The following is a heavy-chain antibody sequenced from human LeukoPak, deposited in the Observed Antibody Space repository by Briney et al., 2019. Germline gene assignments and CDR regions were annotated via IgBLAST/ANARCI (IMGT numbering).Heavy chain of an antibody. D-gene: IGHD1-20*01. CDR1: GYTFTTYS. V-gene: IGHV1-46*01. Sequence: ASVKVSCKASGYTFTTYSMHWVRQAPGQGLEWMGIINPSGVTTNYAQKFQGRVTMTRDTSTSTVYMELSSLRSEDTAVYYCARGLTYNWNLHAFDYWGQGTLVTVSS. CDR2: INPSGVTT. J-gene: IGHJ4*02. CDR3: ARGLTYNWNLHAFDY.